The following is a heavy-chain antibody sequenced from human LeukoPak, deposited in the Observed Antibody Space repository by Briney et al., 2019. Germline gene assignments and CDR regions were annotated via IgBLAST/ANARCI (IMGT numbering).Heavy chain of an antibody. Sequence: GGSLRLSCAASGFTLSSYSMNWVRQAPEKGLEWVSYISSSSSTIYYADSVKGRFTISRDNAKKSLYLQMNSLRAEDTAVYYCATSELGYNYYYMDVWGKGTTVTISS. CDR1: GFTLSSYS. CDR3: ATSELGYNYYYMDV. CDR2: ISSSSSTI. J-gene: IGHJ6*03. V-gene: IGHV3-48*04. D-gene: IGHD3-10*01.